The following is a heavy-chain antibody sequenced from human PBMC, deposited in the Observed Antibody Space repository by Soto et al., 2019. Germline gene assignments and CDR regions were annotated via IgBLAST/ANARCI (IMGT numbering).Heavy chain of an antibody. CDR2: ISGSGGST. J-gene: IGHJ4*02. D-gene: IGHD3-16*02. CDR3: ASTQAFVGVIANDY. CDR1: GFTFSSYA. Sequence: EVQLLESGGGLVQPGGSLRLSCAASGFTFSSYAMSWVRQAPGKGLEWVSAISGSGGSTYYADSVKGRFTISRDNSKNTLYLQMNSLRAEDTAVYYCASTQAFVGVIANDYWGQGTLVTVSS. V-gene: IGHV3-23*01.